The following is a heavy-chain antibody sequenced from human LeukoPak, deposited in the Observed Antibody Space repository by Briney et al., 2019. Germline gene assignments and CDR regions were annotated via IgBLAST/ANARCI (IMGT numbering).Heavy chain of an antibody. CDR1: GYSFTSYW. D-gene: IGHD3-22*01. V-gene: IGHV5-51*01. J-gene: IGHJ3*02. CDR2: IYPGDSDT. CDR3: ARHREGGEYGYYYDSSGADAFDI. Sequence: GESLKISCKGSGYSFTSYWIGWVRQMPGKGLEWMGIIYPGDSDTRYSPSFQGQVTISADKSISTAYLQWSSLKASDTVMYYCARHREGGEYGYYYDSSGADAFDIWGQGTMVTVSS.